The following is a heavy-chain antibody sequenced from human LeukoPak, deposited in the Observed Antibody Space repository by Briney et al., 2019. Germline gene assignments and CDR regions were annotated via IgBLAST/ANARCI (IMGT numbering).Heavy chain of an antibody. CDR3: ARLYSYGPFDY. CDR2: IYYNGST. D-gene: IGHD5-18*01. CDR1: GGSISSSSYY. J-gene: IGHJ4*02. Sequence: ASETLSLTCTVSGGSISSSSYYWGWIRQPPGKGLEWIGSIYYNGSTYYNPSLKSRGTISVDTSKNQFSLKLSSVTAADTAVYYCARLYSYGPFDYWGQGTLVTVSS. V-gene: IGHV4-39*01.